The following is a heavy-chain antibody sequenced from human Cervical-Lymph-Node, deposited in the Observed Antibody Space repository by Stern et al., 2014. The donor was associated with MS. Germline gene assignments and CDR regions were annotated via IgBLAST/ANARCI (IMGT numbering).Heavy chain of an antibody. D-gene: IGHD3-22*01. CDR3: ARRLEPERDGSGYFWFAGHYFFDD. CDR2: IDPADSDT. V-gene: IGHV5-51*01. J-gene: IGHJ4*02. CDR1: GYRFTSSW. Sequence: EVQLVQSGAEVKKPGESLRISCKGSGYRFTSSWIAWVRQMPGKGLEWMGIIDPADSDTRYSPAFQGQVTISADKSINTTYLQWSSLKASDTAMYYCARRLEPERDGSGYFWFAGHYFFDDWGQGTLVTVSS.